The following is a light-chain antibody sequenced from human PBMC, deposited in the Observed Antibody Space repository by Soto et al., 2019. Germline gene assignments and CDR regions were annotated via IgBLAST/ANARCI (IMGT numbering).Light chain of an antibody. CDR2: DTT. Sequence: QSVLTQPPSVTGAPGQRVTISCTGSHSDIGAGYGVHWYQQFPHSAPKLLIYDTTNRPSGVPDRFSGSRSGTSASLAITGLQAEDEADYYCQSFDSSRIGLLFGGGTKLTVL. CDR1: HSDIGAGYG. V-gene: IGLV1-40*01. CDR3: QSFDSSRIGLL. J-gene: IGLJ2*01.